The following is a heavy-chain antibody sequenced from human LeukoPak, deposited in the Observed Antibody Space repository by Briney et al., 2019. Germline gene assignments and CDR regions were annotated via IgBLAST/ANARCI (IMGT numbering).Heavy chain of an antibody. CDR1: GFTFSSYG. CDR3: ARDPRITMVRGAKPTII. Sequence: GGTLRLSCAASGFTFSSYGMSWVRQAPGKGLEWVSVIYSGGSTYYADSVKGRFTISRDNSKNTLYLQMNSLRAEDTAVYYCARDPRITMVRGAKPTIIWGQGTLVTVSS. CDR2: IYSGGST. J-gene: IGHJ4*02. V-gene: IGHV3-66*01. D-gene: IGHD3-10*01.